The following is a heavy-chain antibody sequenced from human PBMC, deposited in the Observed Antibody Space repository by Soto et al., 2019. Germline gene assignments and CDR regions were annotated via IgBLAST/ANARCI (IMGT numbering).Heavy chain of an antibody. D-gene: IGHD1-1*01. CDR3: ARDWRHNWDAGGYYYYAMDV. CDR1: GASISSGGYY. V-gene: IGHV4-31*03. J-gene: IGHJ6*02. Sequence: TLSLTCTVSGASISSGGYYSWIRQHPGKDLEWIGYIYHSGTTYYNPSLKSRVAISIDTSNNQFSLRLSSVTAADTAVYYCARDWRHNWDAGGYYYYAMDVWGQGTTVTVSS. CDR2: IYHSGTT.